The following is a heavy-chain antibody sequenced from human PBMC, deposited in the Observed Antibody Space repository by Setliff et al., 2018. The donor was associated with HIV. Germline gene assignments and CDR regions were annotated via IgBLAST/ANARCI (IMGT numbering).Heavy chain of an antibody. CDR1: GGSISSSTYY. Sequence: SETLSLTCTVSGGSISSSTYYWGWIRQPSGKGLEWIGSIYYSGSTNYNPSLKSRVTISVDTSKNQFSLKLRSVTAADTAMYYCARVSITYWYSIPTFYYYYMDVWGKGTKVTVSS. CDR3: ARVSITYWYSIPTFYYYYMDV. V-gene: IGHV4-39*07. CDR2: IYYSGST. D-gene: IGHD2-15*01. J-gene: IGHJ6*03.